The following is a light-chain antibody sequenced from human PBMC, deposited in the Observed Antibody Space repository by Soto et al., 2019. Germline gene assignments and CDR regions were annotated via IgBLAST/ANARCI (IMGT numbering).Light chain of an antibody. CDR3: QQYNKWPHT. Sequence: EIVMTQSPATLSVSPGERATLSCRASQSVSRNLVWHQQKPGQAPRLLIYGASTRATGIPARFSGSGSGTEFTLTISSLQSEDFAVYYCQQYNKWPHTFGQGTKLEIK. J-gene: IGKJ2*01. CDR2: GAS. V-gene: IGKV3-15*01. CDR1: QSVSRN.